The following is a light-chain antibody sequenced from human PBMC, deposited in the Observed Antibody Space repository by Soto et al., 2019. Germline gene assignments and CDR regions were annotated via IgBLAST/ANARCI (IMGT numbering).Light chain of an antibody. Sequence: QSLLTQPASVSGSPGQSITISCTGTSSDVGGYNYVSWYQHHPGKAPKLIIYEVSNRPSGVSNRFSGSKSGNTASLTISGLQAEDEAVYYCSSYTSSSPYVFGTGTKVTVL. CDR3: SSYTSSSPYV. V-gene: IGLV2-14*01. CDR2: EVS. J-gene: IGLJ1*01. CDR1: SSDVGGYNY.